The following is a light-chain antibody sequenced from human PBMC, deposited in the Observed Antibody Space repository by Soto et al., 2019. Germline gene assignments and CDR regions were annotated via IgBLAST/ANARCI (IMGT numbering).Light chain of an antibody. J-gene: IGKJ1*01. CDR2: GAS. CDR1: QSVSNN. V-gene: IGKV3-15*01. Sequence: EIVMTQSPATLSVSPGERATLSCRASQSVSNNLAWYQQKPGQSPRLLIYGASTRATGTPARFSGSGSGTEFTLTISSLQSEDFAVYYCQQYNKWPPWTFGQGTKVEIK. CDR3: QQYNKWPPWT.